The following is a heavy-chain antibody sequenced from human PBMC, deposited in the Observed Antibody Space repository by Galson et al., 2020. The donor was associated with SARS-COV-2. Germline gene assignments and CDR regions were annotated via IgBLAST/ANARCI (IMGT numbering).Heavy chain of an antibody. D-gene: IGHD5-18*01. CDR1: GDSVSSSSYY. Sequence: ASETLSLTCTVSGDSVSSSSYYWGWIRQPPGKGLEWIGIIYYTGNTYYNPSLKSRLTISVDTSKNQFSLKLSSVTAADTAVYYCAREVSSTAGMNVWGQGTTVVVS. J-gene: IGHJ6*02. CDR3: AREVSSTAGMNV. CDR2: IYYTGNT. V-gene: IGHV4-39*01.